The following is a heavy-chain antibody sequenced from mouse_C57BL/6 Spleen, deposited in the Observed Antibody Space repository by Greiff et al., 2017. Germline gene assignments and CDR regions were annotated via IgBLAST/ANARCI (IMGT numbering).Heavy chain of an antibody. CDR2: INPSSGYT. CDR3: ARHSGAYDEYYFDY. D-gene: IGHD1-3*01. Sequence: QVQLKQSGAELARPGASVTMSCKASGYTFTSYTMHWVKQPPGQGLEWIGYINPSSGYTKYNQKFKDKATLTADKSSSTAYMQLGSLTSDDSAVYYCARHSGAYDEYYFDYWGQGTTLTVSS. J-gene: IGHJ2*01. CDR1: GYTFTSYT. V-gene: IGHV1-4*01.